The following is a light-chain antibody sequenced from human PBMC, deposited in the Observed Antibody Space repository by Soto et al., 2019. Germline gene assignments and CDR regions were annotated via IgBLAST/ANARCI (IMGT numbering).Light chain of an antibody. V-gene: IGLV1-51*01. Sequence: QSVLTQPPSASGAPGQKVTISCSESSSYMGSNYVSWYQQLPGAAPKLLIYDNDKRPSGIPDRFSGSNSGTSATLDISGLQTGDEADYYCGTWDASLSVGVFGGGTQLTVL. CDR2: DND. CDR3: GTWDASLSVGV. J-gene: IGLJ7*01. CDR1: SSYMGSNY.